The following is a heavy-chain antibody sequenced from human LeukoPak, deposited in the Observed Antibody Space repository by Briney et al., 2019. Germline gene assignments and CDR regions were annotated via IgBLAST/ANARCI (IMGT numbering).Heavy chain of an antibody. CDR2: INHSGST. V-gene: IGHV4-34*01. Sequence: NPSETLRLTCAVYVVYFSGYWWSWIRQPPGKGLEWIGEINHSGSTNYNPSLKSRVTISVDTSKNQFSLTLSSVTAADTAVYHCARSSPNYGDYGGRVEYWGPGTLGHVPS. D-gene: IGHD4-17*01. CDR3: ARSSPNYGDYGGRVEY. J-gene: IGHJ4*02. CDR1: VVYFSGYW.